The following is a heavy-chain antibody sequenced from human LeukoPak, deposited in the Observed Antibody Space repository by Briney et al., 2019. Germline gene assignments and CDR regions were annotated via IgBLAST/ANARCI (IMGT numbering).Heavy chain of an antibody. J-gene: IGHJ4*02. Sequence: SETLSLTCTVSGGSISSYYWSWIRQPPGKGLEWIGDIYYSGSTNYNPSLKSRVTISVDTSKNQFSLKLSSVTAADTAVYYCARFTPYYYGSGSYYNLTPDYWGQGTLVTVSS. CDR2: IYYSGST. V-gene: IGHV4-59*01. CDR3: ARFTPYYYGSGSYYNLTPDY. D-gene: IGHD3-10*01. CDR1: GGSISSYY.